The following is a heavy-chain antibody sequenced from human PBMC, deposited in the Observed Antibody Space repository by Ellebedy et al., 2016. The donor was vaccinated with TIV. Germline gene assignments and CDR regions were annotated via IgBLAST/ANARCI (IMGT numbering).Heavy chain of an antibody. D-gene: IGHD5-12*01. CDR1: GYSISSGYY. Sequence: GSLRLXXTVSGYSISSGYYWGWIRQPPGKGLEWIGSIYHSGSTYYNPSLKSRVTISVDTSKKQFSLKLSSVTAADTAVYYCARGYSGYGYYYYYYMDVWGKGTTVTVSS. CDR3: ARGYSGYGYYYYYYMDV. J-gene: IGHJ6*03. V-gene: IGHV4-38-2*02. CDR2: IYHSGST.